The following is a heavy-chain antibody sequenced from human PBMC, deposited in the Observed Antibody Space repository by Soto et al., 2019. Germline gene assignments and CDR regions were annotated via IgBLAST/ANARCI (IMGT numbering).Heavy chain of an antibody. V-gene: IGHV3-33*01. Sequence: QVQLVESGGGVVQSGRSPRLSCAASGFTFSSFGMHWVRQAPGKGLEGVALIWHDGTFTHYADSVKGRFTISRDNAKNMLYLQMNSLRADDTAVYYCARDRPFRGGPDDIWGQGTMVTVSS. D-gene: IGHD6-6*01. CDR1: GFTFSSFG. J-gene: IGHJ3*02. CDR2: IWHDGTFT. CDR3: ARDRPFRGGPDDI.